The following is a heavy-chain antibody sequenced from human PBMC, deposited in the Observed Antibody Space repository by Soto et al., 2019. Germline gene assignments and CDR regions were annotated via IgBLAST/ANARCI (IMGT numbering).Heavy chain of an antibody. D-gene: IGHD2-15*01. J-gene: IGHJ5*02. V-gene: IGHV4-34*01. CDR1: GGSFSGYY. CDR2: IYYSGST. CDR3: ARHPAYCSGGICHIDL. Sequence: SETLSLTCAVYGGSFSGYYWSWIRQPPGKGLEWIGEIYYSGSTYYNPSLKSRVTISVDTSKNQFSLKLTSVTAADTAVYYCARHPAYCSGGICHIDLWGQGTLVTVSS.